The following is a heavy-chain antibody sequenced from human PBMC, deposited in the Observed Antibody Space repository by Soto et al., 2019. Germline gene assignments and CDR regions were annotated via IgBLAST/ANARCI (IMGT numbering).Heavy chain of an antibody. V-gene: IGHV3-30*18. Sequence: PGGSLRLSCAASGFPFSSYGMHWVRQAPGKGLEWVAVISYDGSNKYYADSVKGRFTISRDNSKNTLYLQMNSLRAEDTAVYYCAKETRYFDWLLWSNDAFDIWGQGTMVTVSS. CDR2: ISYDGSNK. D-gene: IGHD3-9*01. CDR1: GFPFSSYG. J-gene: IGHJ3*02. CDR3: AKETRYFDWLLWSNDAFDI.